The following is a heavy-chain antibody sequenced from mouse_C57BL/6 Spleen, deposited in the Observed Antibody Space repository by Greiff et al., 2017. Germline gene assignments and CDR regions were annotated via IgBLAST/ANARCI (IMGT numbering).Heavy chain of an antibody. CDR3: ARSGYGYAMDY. Sequence: QVQLQQSGPELVKPGASVKISCKASGYAFSSSWMNWVKQRPGKGLEWIGRIYPGDGDTNYNGKFKGKATLTADKSSSTAYMQLSSLTSEDSAVXFCARSGYGYAMDYWGQGTSVTVSS. CDR2: IYPGDGDT. V-gene: IGHV1-82*01. D-gene: IGHD3-2*02. J-gene: IGHJ4*01. CDR1: GYAFSSSW.